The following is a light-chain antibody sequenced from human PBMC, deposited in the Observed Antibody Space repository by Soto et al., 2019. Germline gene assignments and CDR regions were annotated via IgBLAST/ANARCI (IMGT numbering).Light chain of an antibody. J-gene: IGKJ2*01. CDR1: QSVSSY. CDR2: DAS. CDR3: QQRSKWPPGDT. V-gene: IGKV3-11*01. Sequence: EIVLTQSPATLSLSPGERATLSCRASQSVSSYLAWYQQKPGQAPRLLIYDASNRATGIPARFSGSGSGTDFTLPISSLEPEDFAVYYCQQRSKWPPGDTFGQGTKLELK.